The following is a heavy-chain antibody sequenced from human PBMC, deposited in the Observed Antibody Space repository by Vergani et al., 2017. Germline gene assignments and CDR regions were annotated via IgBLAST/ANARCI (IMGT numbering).Heavy chain of an antibody. CDR1: GFTFSSYS. D-gene: IGHD6-25*01. V-gene: IGHV3-48*02. J-gene: IGHJ4*02. Sequence: EVQLVESGGGLVQPGGSLRLSCAASGFTFSSYSMNWVRQAPGKGLEWGSYISSSSSTIYYADSVKGRFTISRDNAKNSLYLQMNSLRDEDTAVYYCARDSGGALGYFLGGYWGQGTLVTVSS. CDR2: ISSSSSTI. CDR3: ARDSGGALGYFLGGY.